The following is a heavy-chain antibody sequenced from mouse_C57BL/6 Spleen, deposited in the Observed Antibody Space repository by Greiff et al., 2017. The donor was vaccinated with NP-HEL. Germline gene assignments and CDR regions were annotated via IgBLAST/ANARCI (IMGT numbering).Heavy chain of an antibody. D-gene: IGHD2-3*01. CDR2: VYPYNGGT. CDR3: ARAGGYYLHYYAMDY. Sequence: EVKLVESGPVLVKPGPSVKISCKASGFTFTDYYMHWVKQSHGKSLEWIGLVYPYNGGTSYNQKFKGKATLTVDTSSSTAYMELNSLTSEDSAVYYWARAGGYYLHYYAMDYWGQGTSVTVSS. CDR1: GFTFTDYY. J-gene: IGHJ4*01. V-gene: IGHV1-36*01.